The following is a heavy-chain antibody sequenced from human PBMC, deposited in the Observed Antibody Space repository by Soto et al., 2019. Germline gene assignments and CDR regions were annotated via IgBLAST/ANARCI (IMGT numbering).Heavy chain of an antibody. CDR3: VTVILDF. Sequence: PLGYLRLSCAATGFMFSSYWMTWVRQAPRKGLEWVANINQYGSERYYVDSVEGRFNISSDNAKNSVFVQLNNLRVDDTAMYCGVTVILDFWGQGTLVTVSS. D-gene: IGHD3-22*01. CDR1: GFMFSSYW. V-gene: IGHV3-7*05. J-gene: IGHJ4*02. CDR2: INQYGSER.